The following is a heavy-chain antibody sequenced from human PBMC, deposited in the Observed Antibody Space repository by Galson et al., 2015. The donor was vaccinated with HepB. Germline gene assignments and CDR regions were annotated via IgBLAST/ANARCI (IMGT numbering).Heavy chain of an antibody. CDR1: GFAFHSHA. CDR2: ISGNGDST. Sequence: SLRLSCAASGFAFHSHAMSWVRQAPGRGLEWISGISGNGDSTFYADSVKGRFTASRDNSNNMLYLQMNSLSAEDAGLYFCAKGYGLFDSWGQGILVTVSS. CDR3: AKGYGLFDS. J-gene: IGHJ5*01. D-gene: IGHD5-18*01. V-gene: IGHV3-23*01.